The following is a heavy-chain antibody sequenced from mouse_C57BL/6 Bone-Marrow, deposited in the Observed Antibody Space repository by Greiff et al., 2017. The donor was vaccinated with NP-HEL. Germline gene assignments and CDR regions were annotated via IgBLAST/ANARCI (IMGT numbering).Heavy chain of an antibody. D-gene: IGHD2-1*01. CDR3: ARDGNEYAMDY. CDR2: INPNNGGT. J-gene: IGHJ4*01. V-gene: IGHV1-26*01. CDR1: GYTFTDYY. Sequence: EVQLQQSGPELVKPGASVKISCKASGYTFTDYYMNWVKQSHGKSLEWIGDINPNNGGTSYNQKFKGKATLTVDKSSSTAYMELRSLTSEDSAVYYCARDGNEYAMDYWGQGTSVTVSS.